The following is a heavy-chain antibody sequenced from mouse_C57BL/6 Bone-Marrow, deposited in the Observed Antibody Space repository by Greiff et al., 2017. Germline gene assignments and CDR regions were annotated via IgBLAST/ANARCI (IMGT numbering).Heavy chain of an antibody. CDR1: GFNIKDYY. CDR2: IDPEDGDT. Sequence: VQLKQSGAELVRPGASVKLSCTASGFNIKDYYMHWVKQRPEQGLEWIGRIDPEDGDTEYAPKFQGKATMTADTSSNTAYLQLSSLTSEDTAVYYGTTRYYGSSYDWYFDVWGTGTTGTGSS. J-gene: IGHJ1*03. CDR3: TTRYYGSSYDWYFDV. D-gene: IGHD1-1*01. V-gene: IGHV14-1*01.